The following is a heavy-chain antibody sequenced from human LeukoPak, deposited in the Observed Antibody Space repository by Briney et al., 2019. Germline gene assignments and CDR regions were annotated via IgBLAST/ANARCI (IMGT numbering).Heavy chain of an antibody. J-gene: IGHJ4*02. V-gene: IGHV3-66*01. CDR1: GFTVNNNY. Sequence: GGSLRLSCAASGFTVNNNYMSWVRQAPGKGLEWVSVIYVGGSTYYADSVKDRFTISRDNSKNTLYLQMNSLKTEDTAVYYCLTQYQLSGNYYEYWGQGTLVTVSS. CDR3: LTQYQLSGNYYEY. D-gene: IGHD1-26*01. CDR2: IYVGGST.